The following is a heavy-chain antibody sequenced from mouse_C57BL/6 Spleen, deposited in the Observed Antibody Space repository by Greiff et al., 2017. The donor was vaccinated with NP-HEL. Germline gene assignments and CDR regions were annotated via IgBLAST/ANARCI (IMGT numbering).Heavy chain of an antibody. J-gene: IGHJ3*01. CDR1: GFNIKDDY. Sequence: EVQLQQSGAELVRPGASVKLSCTASGFNIKDDYMHWVKQRPEQGLEWIGWIDPENGDTEYASKFQGKATITADTYSNTAYLQLSSLTSEDTAVDYCTRGYDGAWFAYWGQGTLVTVSA. V-gene: IGHV14-4*01. CDR3: TRGYDGAWFAY. D-gene: IGHD2-2*01. CDR2: IDPENGDT.